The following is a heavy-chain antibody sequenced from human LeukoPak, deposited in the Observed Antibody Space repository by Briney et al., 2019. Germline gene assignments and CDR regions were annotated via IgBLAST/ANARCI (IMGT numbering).Heavy chain of an antibody. J-gene: IGHJ6*03. CDR3: AKVVSGSYWDPYYYYYYMDV. D-gene: IGHD1-26*01. CDR2: ISGSGGST. CDR1: GFTFSSYA. Sequence: GGSLRLSCAASGFTFSSYAMSWVRQAPGKGLEWVSAISGSGGSTYYADSVKGRFTISRDNSKNTLYLQMNSLRAEDTAVYYCAKVVSGSYWDPYYYYYYMDVWGKGTTVTVSS. V-gene: IGHV3-23*01.